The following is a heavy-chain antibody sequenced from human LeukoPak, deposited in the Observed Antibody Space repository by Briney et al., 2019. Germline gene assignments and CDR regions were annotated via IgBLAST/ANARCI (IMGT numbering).Heavy chain of an antibody. D-gene: IGHD6-19*01. CDR3: ASSGLRGSSGFHQEFYDY. V-gene: IGHV1-2*02. J-gene: IGHJ4*02. CDR2: INPNSGGT. CDR1: GYTFTGYY. Sequence: ASVKVSCKASGYTFTGYYMHWVRQAPGQGLEWMGWINPNSGGTNYAQKFQGRVTMTRDTSISTAYMELSRLRSDDTAVYYCASSGLRGSSGFHQEFYDYWGQGTLVTVSS.